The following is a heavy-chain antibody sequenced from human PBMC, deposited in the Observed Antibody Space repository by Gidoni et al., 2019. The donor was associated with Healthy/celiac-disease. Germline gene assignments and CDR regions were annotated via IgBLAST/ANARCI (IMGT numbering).Heavy chain of an antibody. CDR1: GFTFSSYA. CDR2: ISSNGGST. CDR3: VKGTMGYSGYDYGMDV. Sequence: EVQLVESGGGLVQPGGSLRLSCSASGFTFSSYAMHWVRQAPGKGLEYVSAISSNGGSTYYADSVKGRFTISRDNSKNTLYLQMSSLRAEDTAVYYCVKGTMGYSGYDYGMDVWGQGTTVTVSS. J-gene: IGHJ6*02. D-gene: IGHD5-12*01. V-gene: IGHV3-64D*06.